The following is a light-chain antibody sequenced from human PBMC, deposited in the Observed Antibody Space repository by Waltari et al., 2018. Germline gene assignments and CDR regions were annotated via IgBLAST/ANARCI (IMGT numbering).Light chain of an antibody. CDR1: ELPRTY. CDR3: YSSDSTGLRV. J-gene: IGLJ1*01. V-gene: IGLV3-10*01. CDR2: EDT. Sequence: SYELTQPPSASVSPGQTARITVSRPELPRTYDYGFQQKSGQAPRLGIYEDTKRPAGIPERFSGSSSGTVATLTITGAQVDDEADYYCYSSDSTGLRVFGGGTTVVVL.